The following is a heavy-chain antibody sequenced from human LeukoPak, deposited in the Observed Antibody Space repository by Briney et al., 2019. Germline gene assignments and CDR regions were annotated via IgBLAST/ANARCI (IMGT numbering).Heavy chain of an antibody. D-gene: IGHD3-16*01. CDR1: GFTASSAW. V-gene: IGHV3-7*01. Sequence: PGPSLRLACAASGFTASSAWMACVPQAPGEGLEWVGTVKDDGSDKYYVDSVKGRFTISRDNAKKSLWLQMNSLRVEDTAMYYCADLGSRDWGQGTLVTVSS. CDR2: VKDDGSDK. CDR3: ADLGSRD. J-gene: IGHJ4*02.